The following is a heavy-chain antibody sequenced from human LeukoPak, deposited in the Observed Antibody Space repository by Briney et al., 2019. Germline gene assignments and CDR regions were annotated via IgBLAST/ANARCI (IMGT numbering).Heavy chain of an antibody. J-gene: IGHJ5*02. Sequence: SETLSLTCAVSGGSFSGYFWTWIRQSPGRGLEWIGEINRRGTTYYNPSLERRLTISLDTSHNHFSLNLTSVTAADTAVYFCARGGTTYFTGSGTHPWGQGTLVTVS. V-gene: IGHV4-34*01. CDR2: INRRGTT. D-gene: IGHD3-10*01. CDR1: GGSFSGYF. CDR3: ARGGTTYFTGSGTHP.